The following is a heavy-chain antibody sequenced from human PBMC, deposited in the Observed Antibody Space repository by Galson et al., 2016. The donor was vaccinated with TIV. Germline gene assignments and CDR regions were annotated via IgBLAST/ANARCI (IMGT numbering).Heavy chain of an antibody. CDR3: IRDRSIAAPRDMDV. CDR2: ISGYNGKT. Sequence: SVKVSCKATGYTFTSFGIAWVRQAPGQGLEWMGWISGYNGKTYYAQKFQDRVTMTTDTSTNTAYMELRSLRSDDTAVYYCIRDRSIAAPRDMDVWGQGTAVTVSS. CDR1: GYTFTSFG. V-gene: IGHV1-18*01. D-gene: IGHD6-6*01. J-gene: IGHJ6*02.